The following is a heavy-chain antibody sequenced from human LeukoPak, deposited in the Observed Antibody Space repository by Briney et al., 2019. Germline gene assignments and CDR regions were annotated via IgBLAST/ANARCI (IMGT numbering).Heavy chain of an antibody. CDR1: GFTFSSYA. J-gene: IGHJ4*02. CDR3: ARGGSSSSWYYYFDF. D-gene: IGHD6-13*01. Sequence: PGGSLRLSCTASGFTFSSYAIHWVRQAPGKGLGWVAVISYDGGNKYYADSVRGRFTISRDNSKNTLYLQMNSLRAEDTAVYYCARGGSSSSWYYYFDFWGQGTLVTVSS. CDR2: ISYDGGNK. V-gene: IGHV3-30-3*01.